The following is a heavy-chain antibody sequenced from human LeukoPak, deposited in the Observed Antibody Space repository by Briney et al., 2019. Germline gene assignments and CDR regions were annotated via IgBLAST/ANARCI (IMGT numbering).Heavy chain of an antibody. CDR1: GYSFTSYW. V-gene: IGHV5-51*01. CDR2: IYPGDSDT. Sequence: GESLKISCKGSGYSFTSYWIGWVRQMPGKGLEWMGIIYPGDSDTRYSPSFQGQVTISADKSISTAYLQWSSLKASDTAMYYCARTVVVPAAIPSRFDAFDIWGQGTMVTVSS. D-gene: IGHD2-2*02. J-gene: IGHJ3*02. CDR3: ARTVVVPAAIPSRFDAFDI.